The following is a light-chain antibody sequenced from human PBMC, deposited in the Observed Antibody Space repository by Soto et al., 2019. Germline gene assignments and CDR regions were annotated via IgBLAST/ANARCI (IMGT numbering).Light chain of an antibody. V-gene: IGKV3-20*01. Sequence: IGLTQSPGTLSLSPGERATLSCTASQRFSSSYLAWYQQKPGPDPRLLLYGASSSATSIPVRFSGSGSVTHFTLKIRSLEPAAVEVYYCQPSCISPCTFGQGTKLEIK. CDR1: QRFSSSY. CDR2: GAS. CDR3: QPSCISPCT. J-gene: IGKJ1*01.